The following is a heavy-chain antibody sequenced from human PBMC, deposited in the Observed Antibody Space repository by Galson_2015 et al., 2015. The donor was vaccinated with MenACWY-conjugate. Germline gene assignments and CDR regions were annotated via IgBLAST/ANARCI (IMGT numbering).Heavy chain of an antibody. J-gene: IGHJ3*02. CDR2: IYPGDSDT. CDR1: GYSFTTYW. V-gene: IGHV5-51*01. CDR3: ARHKGLKGAFDI. Sequence: QSGAEVKKPGESLKISCTASGYSFTTYWIVWMRQMPGKGLEWMGIIYPGDSDTRYSPSFQGQVTISADKSNNTAHLQWSGLKASDTAMYYCARHKGLKGAFDIWGQGTMVTVSS. D-gene: IGHD2-8*01.